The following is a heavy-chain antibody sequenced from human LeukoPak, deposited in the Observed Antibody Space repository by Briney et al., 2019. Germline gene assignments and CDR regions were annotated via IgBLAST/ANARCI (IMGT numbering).Heavy chain of an antibody. V-gene: IGHV3-23*01. CDR3: AKLTRYGSGSYCAY. Sequence: GGSLRLSCAASGFTFSNSAMTWVRQARGRGLEGVSAISGSGGSTYYADSVKGRFTISRDNSKNTLFLQMSSLRAEDTAVYYCAKLTRYGSGSYCAYWGQGHLVTVSS. CDR1: GFTFSNSA. J-gene: IGHJ4*02. CDR2: ISGSGGST. D-gene: IGHD3-10*01.